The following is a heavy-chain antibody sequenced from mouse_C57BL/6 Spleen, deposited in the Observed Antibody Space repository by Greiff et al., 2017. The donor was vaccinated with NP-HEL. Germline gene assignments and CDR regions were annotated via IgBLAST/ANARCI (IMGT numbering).Heavy chain of an antibody. J-gene: IGHJ1*03. D-gene: IGHD1-1*01. CDR3: ARRYYGSSYGYFDV. V-gene: IGHV1-72*01. Sequence: QVQLQQPGAELVKPGASVKLSCKASGYTFTSYWMHWVKQRPGLGLEWIGRIDPNSGGTKYNEKFKSKATLTVDKPSSTAYMQLSSLTSEDSAVYYCARRYYGSSYGYFDVWGTGTTVTVSS. CDR1: GYTFTSYW. CDR2: IDPNSGGT.